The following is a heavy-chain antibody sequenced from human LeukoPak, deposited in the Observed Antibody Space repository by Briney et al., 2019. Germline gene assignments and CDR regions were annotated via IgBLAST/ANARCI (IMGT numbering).Heavy chain of an antibody. CDR3: AKDLAVVVHNAFDI. CDR2: IRYDGSIE. CDR1: GFTVSSYG. J-gene: IGHJ3*02. D-gene: IGHD2-2*01. Sequence: PGGSLRLSCAASGFTVSSYGMYWVRQAPGKGLEWVAFIRYDGSIEYYADSVKGRFTVSRDNSKNTLYLQMNSLRAEDTALYYCAKDLAVVVHNAFDIWGQGTMVTVSS. V-gene: IGHV3-30*02.